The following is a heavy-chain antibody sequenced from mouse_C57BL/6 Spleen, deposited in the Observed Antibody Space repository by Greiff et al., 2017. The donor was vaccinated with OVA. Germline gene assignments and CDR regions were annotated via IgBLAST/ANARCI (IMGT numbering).Heavy chain of an antibody. V-gene: IGHV1-18*01. CDR3: ARGPLRSFAY. Sequence: EVQLQQSGPELVKPGASVKIPCKASGYTFPDYNLDWVKQSHGKSLEWIGDINPNNGGTIYNPKFKGNATLTLLKSSSTAYRGLRSLASEDTAVYYCARGPLRSFAYWGQGTLVTVSA. CDR2: INPNNGGT. CDR1: GYTFPDYN. D-gene: IGHD1-1*01. J-gene: IGHJ3*01.